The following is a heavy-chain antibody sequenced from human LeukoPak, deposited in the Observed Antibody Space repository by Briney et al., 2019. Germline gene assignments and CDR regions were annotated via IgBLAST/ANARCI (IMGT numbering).Heavy chain of an antibody. CDR3: ASGRGFGYYYDSSGFDY. CDR2: IIPIFGTA. D-gene: IGHD3-22*01. V-gene: IGHV1-69*05. Sequence: GSSVKVSCKASGGTFSSYAISWVRQAPGQGLEWMGGIIPIFGTANYAQKFQGRVTITTDESTSTAYMELSSLRSEDTAVYYCASGRGFGYYYDSSGFDYWGQGTLVTVSS. CDR1: GGTFSSYA. J-gene: IGHJ4*02.